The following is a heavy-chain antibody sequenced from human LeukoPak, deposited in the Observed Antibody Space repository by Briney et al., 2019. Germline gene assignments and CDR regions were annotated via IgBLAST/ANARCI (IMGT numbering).Heavy chain of an antibody. CDR1: GYTFTSYG. Sequence: ASVKVSCKASGYTFTSYGIIWVRQAPGQGLEWMGWISAYNGNTNYAQKLQGRVTMTTDTSTSTAYMELRSLRSDDTAVYYCARDYFLGYYGSGSYYNERSDFDYWGQGTLVTVSS. J-gene: IGHJ4*02. V-gene: IGHV1-18*01. D-gene: IGHD3-10*01. CDR2: ISAYNGNT. CDR3: ARDYFLGYYGSGSYYNERSDFDY.